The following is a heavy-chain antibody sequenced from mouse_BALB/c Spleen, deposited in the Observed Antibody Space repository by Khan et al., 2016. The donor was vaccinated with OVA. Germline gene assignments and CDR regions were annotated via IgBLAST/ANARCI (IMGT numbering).Heavy chain of an antibody. Sequence: QVQLKESGAELVRPGVSVKISCKGSGYTFTDFTMHWVKQSLAKSLEWIGVINTYYGDATYNQKFKGKATMTVDKSSSTVYMELARLTSEDSAIYYVGKGGGGTRFAYWGQGTLVTVSA. CDR1: GYTFTDFT. CDR2: INTYYGDA. J-gene: IGHJ3*01. CDR3: GKGGGGTRFAY. D-gene: IGHD1-3*01. V-gene: IGHV1S137*01.